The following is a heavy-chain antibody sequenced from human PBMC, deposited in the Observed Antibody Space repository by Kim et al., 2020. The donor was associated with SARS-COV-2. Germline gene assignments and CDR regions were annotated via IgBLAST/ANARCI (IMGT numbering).Heavy chain of an antibody. J-gene: IGHJ4*02. CDR1: GFTFSSYA. CDR2: ISYDGSNK. CDR3: ARDSVRYYYGSGSYLGY. D-gene: IGHD3-10*01. V-gene: IGHV3-30*04. Sequence: GGSLRLSCAASGFTFSSYAMHWVRQAPGKGLEWVAVISYDGSNKYYADSVKGRFTISRDNSKNTLYLQMNSLRAEDTAVYYCARDSVRYYYGSGSYLGYWGQGTLVTVSS.